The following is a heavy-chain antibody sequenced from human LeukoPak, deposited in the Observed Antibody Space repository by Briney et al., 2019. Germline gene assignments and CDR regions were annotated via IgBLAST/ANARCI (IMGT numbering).Heavy chain of an antibody. Sequence: ASVKASCKASGYTFTTYGISWVRQAPGQGLEWMGWINTNTGNPTYAQGFTGRFVFSLDTSVSTAYLQLTSLEAEDTAVYYCARDRYSSSAGSYYLDYWGQGTLVTVSS. D-gene: IGHD6-6*01. CDR1: GYTFTTYG. V-gene: IGHV7-4-1*02. CDR3: ARDRYSSSAGSYYLDY. CDR2: INTNTGNP. J-gene: IGHJ4*02.